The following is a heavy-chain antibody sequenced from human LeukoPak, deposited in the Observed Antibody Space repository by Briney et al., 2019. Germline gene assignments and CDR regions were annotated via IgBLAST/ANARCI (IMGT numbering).Heavy chain of an antibody. V-gene: IGHV4-30-2*01. CDR2: IYHSGST. J-gene: IGHJ4*02. Sequence: SETLSLTCTVSGGSISSGGYYWSWIRQPPGKGLEWIGYIYHSGSTYYNPSLKSRVTISVDTSKNQFSLKLSSVTAADTAVYYCARGFRIAVAGTWFDYWGQGTLVTVSS. CDR1: GGSISSGGYY. CDR3: ARGFRIAVAGTWFDY. D-gene: IGHD6-19*01.